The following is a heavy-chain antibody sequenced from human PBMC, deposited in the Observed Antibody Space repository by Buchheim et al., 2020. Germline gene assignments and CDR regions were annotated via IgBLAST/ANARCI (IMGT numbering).Heavy chain of an antibody. V-gene: IGHV4-31*03. D-gene: IGHD3-22*01. J-gene: IGHJ4*02. CDR1: GGSISSGGYY. CDR2: IYYSGST. Sequence: QVQLQESGPGLVKPSQTLSLTCTVSGGSISSGGYYWSWIRQHPGKGLEWIGYIYYSGSTYYNPSLTGRVTIPVNTSKNQSSLKLSSVTAADTAVYYCARDQRSSGYSVFDYWGQGTL. CDR3: ARDQRSSGYSVFDY.